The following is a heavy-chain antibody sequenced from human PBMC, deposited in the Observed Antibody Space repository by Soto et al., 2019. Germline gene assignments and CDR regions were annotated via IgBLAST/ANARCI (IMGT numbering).Heavy chain of an antibody. J-gene: IGHJ5*02. CDR1: GFTFSSYW. Sequence: EVQLVESGGGLVQPGGALRLSCAASGFTFSSYWMSWVRQAPGKGLEWVANIKQDGSEKYYVDSVKGRFTISRDNAKNSLYLQMNSLRAEDTAVYYCAREKADRSADLIDPWGQGTLVTVSS. CDR3: AREKADRSADLIDP. CDR2: IKQDGSEK. V-gene: IGHV3-7*01. D-gene: IGHD3-22*01.